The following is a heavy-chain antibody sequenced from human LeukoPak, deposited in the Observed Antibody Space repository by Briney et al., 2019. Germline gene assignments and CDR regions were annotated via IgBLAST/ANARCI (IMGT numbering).Heavy chain of an antibody. Sequence: PGTSLRLSCAASGFTFSSHGMHWVRQAPGKGLEWVAVISYDGSNKYYADSVKGRFTISRDNSENTLYLQMNSLRPEDTAVYYCAKDPGFWSGYSDYWGQGTLVTVSS. CDR3: AKDPGFWSGYSDY. V-gene: IGHV3-30*18. D-gene: IGHD3-3*01. CDR2: ISYDGSNK. J-gene: IGHJ4*02. CDR1: GFTFSSHG.